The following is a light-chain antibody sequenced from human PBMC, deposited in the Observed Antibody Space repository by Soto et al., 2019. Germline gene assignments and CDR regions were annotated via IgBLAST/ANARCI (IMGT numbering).Light chain of an antibody. J-gene: IGLJ1*01. CDR2: EGT. CDR3: CSYAGGSTLGNV. Sequence: QSVLTQPASVSGSPGQSITISCTGTSNDVGSYNLVSWYQQHPGKAPRLMIYEGTKRPSGVSSRFSGSKSGNTASLTISGLQAEDEADYYCCSYAGGSTLGNVFGTGTKLTVL. V-gene: IGLV2-23*03. CDR1: SNDVGSYNL.